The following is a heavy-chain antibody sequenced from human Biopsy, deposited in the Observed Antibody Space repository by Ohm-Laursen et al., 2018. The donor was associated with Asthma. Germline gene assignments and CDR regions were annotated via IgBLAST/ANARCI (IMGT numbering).Heavy chain of an antibody. D-gene: IGHD5-12*01. CDR2: LIPVLGTP. V-gene: IGHV1-69*13. CDR3: ARGYSGSDRIVYYYSGLEV. J-gene: IGHJ6*02. CDR1: GDSFSNYA. Sequence: SVKVSCKVSGDSFSNYAINWVRQAPGQGLEWMGGLIPVLGTPDHAQMFEGRVTITADESTSTAYMELSSLSSEDTAVYYCARGYSGSDRIVYYYSGLEVWGQGTTVTVSS.